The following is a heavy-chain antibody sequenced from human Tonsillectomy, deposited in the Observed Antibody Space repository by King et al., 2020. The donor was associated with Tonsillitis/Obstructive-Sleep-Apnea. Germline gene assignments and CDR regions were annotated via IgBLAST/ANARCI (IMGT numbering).Heavy chain of an antibody. Sequence: VQLQQWGAGLLKPSGTLSLTCAVYGGSFSGYYWSWIRQPPGKGLEWIGEINHSGSTNYNPSLKSRVTISVDTSKNQFSLDLSSVTAADTAVYYCARDYNSSPYYYYYMDVWGKGTTVTVSS. CDR2: INHSGST. D-gene: IGHD6-6*01. J-gene: IGHJ6*03. V-gene: IGHV4-34*01. CDR3: ARDYNSSPYYYYYMDV. CDR1: GGSFSGYY.